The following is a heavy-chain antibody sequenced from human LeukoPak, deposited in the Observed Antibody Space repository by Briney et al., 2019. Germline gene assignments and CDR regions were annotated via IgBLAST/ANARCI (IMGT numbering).Heavy chain of an antibody. D-gene: IGHD6-13*01. CDR1: GGSISSSNW. CDR2: IYHSGST. Sequence: PSETLSLTCAVSGGSISSSNWWSWVRPPPGKGLEWIGEIYHSGSTNYNPSLKSRVTISVDKSKNQFSLKLSSVTAADTAVYYCAREIRQEVYSSSWYVDPWGQGTLVTVSS. J-gene: IGHJ5*02. V-gene: IGHV4-4*02. CDR3: AREIRQEVYSSSWYVDP.